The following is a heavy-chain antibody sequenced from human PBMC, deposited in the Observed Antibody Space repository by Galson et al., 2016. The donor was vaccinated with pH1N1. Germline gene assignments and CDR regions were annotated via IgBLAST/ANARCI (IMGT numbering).Heavy chain of an antibody. V-gene: IGHV1-69*13. D-gene: IGHD3-22*01. J-gene: IGHJ2*01. CDR2: IIPIFNTA. CDR3: AREDYYDTDLSDWYFDL. Sequence: SVKVSCKASGGTFGSCGINWVRQAPGQGLEWMGGIIPIFNTAKYAQNFQGRVTITADESTTTAYMELSSLRSEDTAVYYCAREDYYDTDLSDWYFDLWDRGTLLTVSS. CDR1: GGTFGSCG.